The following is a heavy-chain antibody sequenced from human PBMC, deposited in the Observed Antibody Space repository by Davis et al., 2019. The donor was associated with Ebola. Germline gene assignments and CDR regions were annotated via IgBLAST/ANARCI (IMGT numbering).Heavy chain of an antibody. D-gene: IGHD4-11*01. Sequence: GESLKISCPGSGYSFTSYWIGWVRQVPGKGLEWMGIISPGESDTSYSTSFRGQVTISADKAIKTAFLQWSSLQASDTALYYCASPRRTVTGMDNAFDIWGQGTMVTVSS. J-gene: IGHJ3*02. CDR1: GYSFTSYW. V-gene: IGHV5-51*01. CDR3: ASPRRTVTGMDNAFDI. CDR2: ISPGESDT.